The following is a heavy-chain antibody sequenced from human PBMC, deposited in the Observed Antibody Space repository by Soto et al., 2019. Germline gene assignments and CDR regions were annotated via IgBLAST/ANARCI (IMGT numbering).Heavy chain of an antibody. Sequence: SETLSLTCTVSGGSISNYYCNWIRQPAGKGLEWLGHIYHSGTTYYNPSLKNRVTISLDKSNNQFSLKLSSVTAADTAIYYCARGMDGTYYYYWYFDLWGPGTLVTVSS. CDR1: GGSISNYY. CDR3: ARGMDGTYYYYWYFDL. V-gene: IGHV4-4*07. CDR2: IYHSGTT. D-gene: IGHD1-26*01. J-gene: IGHJ2*01.